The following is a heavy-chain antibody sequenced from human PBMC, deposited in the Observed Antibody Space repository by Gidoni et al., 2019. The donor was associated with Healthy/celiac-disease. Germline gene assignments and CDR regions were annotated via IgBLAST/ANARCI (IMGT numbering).Heavy chain of an antibody. J-gene: IGHJ6*02. CDR1: GFTFSSYS. CDR2: ISSSSSYI. V-gene: IGHV3-21*01. D-gene: IGHD3-10*01. Sequence: EVQLVESGGGLVKPGGSLRLSCAASGFTFSSYSMNWVRQAPGKGLEWVSSISSSSSYIYYADSVKGRFTISRDNAKNSLYLQMNSLRAEDTAVYYCARDHVTVGTLYYYGMDVWGQGTTVTVSS. CDR3: ARDHVTVGTLYYYGMDV.